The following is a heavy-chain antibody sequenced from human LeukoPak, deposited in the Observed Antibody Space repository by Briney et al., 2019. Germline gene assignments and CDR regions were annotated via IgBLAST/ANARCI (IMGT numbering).Heavy chain of an antibody. CDR2: IYPGDSDT. CDR3: ARRGCGSTRCNNWFDP. Sequence: GESLKISFQGSGYNFAKYWIAWVRPMPGKGLEWMGIIYPGDSDTRYSPSFQGQVTISVDKSIDTAYVQWSSLKASDTAIYYCARRGCGSTRCNNWFDPWGQGTLVTVSS. CDR1: GYNFAKYW. V-gene: IGHV5-51*01. J-gene: IGHJ5*02. D-gene: IGHD2-2*01.